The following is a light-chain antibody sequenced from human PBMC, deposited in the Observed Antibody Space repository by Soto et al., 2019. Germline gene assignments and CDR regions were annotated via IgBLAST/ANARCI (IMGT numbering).Light chain of an antibody. CDR2: DAS. CDR3: QQRSNWHPFT. J-gene: IGKJ3*01. V-gene: IGKV3-11*01. CDR1: QSVSSY. Sequence: EIVLTQSPATLSLSPGERATLSCRASQSVSSYLAWYQQKPGQAPRLLIYDASNRATGIPARFSGSGSGTDFTLTISSLEPADFAVYYCQQRSNWHPFTFGPGTKVDIK.